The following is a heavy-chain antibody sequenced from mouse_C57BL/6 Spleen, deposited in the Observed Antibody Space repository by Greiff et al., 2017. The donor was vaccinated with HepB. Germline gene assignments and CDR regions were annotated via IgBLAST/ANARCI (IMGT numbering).Heavy chain of an antibody. V-gene: IGHV1-18*01. D-gene: IGHD1-1*01. CDR2: INPNNGGT. CDR1: GYTFTDYN. CDR3: ARNIGYYGSSHWYFDV. Sequence: EVQLQQSGPELVKPGASVKIPCKASGYTFTDYNMDWVKQSHGKSLEWIGDINPNNGGTIYNQKFKGKATLTVDKSSSTAYMELRSLTSEDTAVYYCARNIGYYGSSHWYFDVWGTGTTVTVSS. J-gene: IGHJ1*03.